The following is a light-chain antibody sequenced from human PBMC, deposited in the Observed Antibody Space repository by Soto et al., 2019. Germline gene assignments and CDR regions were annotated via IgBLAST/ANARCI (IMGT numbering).Light chain of an antibody. J-gene: IGLJ1*01. CDR2: YNN. CDR1: SSNIGSNY. Sequence: QPVLTQPPSASGTPGQRVTISCSGRSSNIGSNYVYWYQQLPGTAPKLLIYYNNQRPSGVPDRFSGSKSGTSASLAISGLRSEDEADYYCATWDDSLSGYVFGTGTQLTVL. CDR3: ATWDDSLSGYV. V-gene: IGLV1-47*02.